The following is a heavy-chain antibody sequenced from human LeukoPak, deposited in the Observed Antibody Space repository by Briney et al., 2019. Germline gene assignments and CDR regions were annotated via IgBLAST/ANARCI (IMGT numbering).Heavy chain of an antibody. CDR2: VFDSGRT. V-gene: IGHV4-59*11. J-gene: IGHJ4*02. CDR3: TTIKRGNIFGYFDF. D-gene: IGHD5-18*01. CDR1: GGSMTTHH. Sequence: SETLSLTCSVSGGSMTTHHWNWIRQTPGKGLEWIGYVFDSGRTKENPSLKSRVTLSADTSKNQLSLRLSSVTAADTAVYYCTTIKRGNIFGYFDFWGQGILVTVSS.